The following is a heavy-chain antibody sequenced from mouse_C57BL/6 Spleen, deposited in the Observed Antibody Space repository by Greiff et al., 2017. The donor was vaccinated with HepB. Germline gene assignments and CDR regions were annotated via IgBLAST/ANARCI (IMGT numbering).Heavy chain of an antibody. CDR2: IDPSDSYT. J-gene: IGHJ2*01. D-gene: IGHD1-1*01. Sequence: QVQLQQPGAELVKPGASVKLSCKASGYTFTSYWMQWVKQRPGQGLEWIGEIDPSDSYTNYNQKFKGKATLTVDTSSSTAYMQLSSLTSEDSAVYYGAREGLLRSYYFDYWGKGTTLTVSS. CDR3: AREGLLRSYYFDY. CDR1: GYTFTSYW. V-gene: IGHV1-50*01.